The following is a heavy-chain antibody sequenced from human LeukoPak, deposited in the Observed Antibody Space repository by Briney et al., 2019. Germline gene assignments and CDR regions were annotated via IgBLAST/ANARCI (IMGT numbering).Heavy chain of an antibody. D-gene: IGHD5-18*01. CDR2: ISSSSSTI. V-gene: IGHV3-48*01. J-gene: IGHJ6*02. Sequence: PGGSLRLSCAASGFTFSSYSMNWVRQAPGKGLEWVSYISSSSSTIYYADSVKGRFTISRDNAKNSLYLQMNSLRAEDTAVYYCTKDGRVASAINRPTYYYGMDVWGQGTMVIVSS. CDR3: TKDGRVASAINRPTYYYGMDV. CDR1: GFTFSSYS.